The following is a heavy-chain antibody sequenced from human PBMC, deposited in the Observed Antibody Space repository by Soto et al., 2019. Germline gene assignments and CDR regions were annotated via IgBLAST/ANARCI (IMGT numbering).Heavy chain of an antibody. CDR3: AREDGSGSYPYWFDP. Sequence: QVQLVESGGGVVQPGRSLRLSCAASGFTFSSYGMHWVRQAPGKGLEWVAVIWYDGSNKYYADSVKGRFTISRDNSKNTLYLQVNSLRAEDTAVYYCAREDGSGSYPYWFDPWGQGSLVTVSS. V-gene: IGHV3-33*01. J-gene: IGHJ5*02. D-gene: IGHD3-10*01. CDR2: IWYDGSNK. CDR1: GFTFSSYG.